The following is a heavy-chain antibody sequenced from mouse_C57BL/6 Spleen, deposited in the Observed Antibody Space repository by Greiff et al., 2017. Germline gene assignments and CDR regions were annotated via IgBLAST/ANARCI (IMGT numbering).Heavy chain of an antibody. Sequence: EVKVVESGGDLVKPGGSLKLSCAASGFTFSSYGMSWVRQTPDKRLEWVATISSGGSYTYYPDSVKGRFTISRDNAKNTLYLQMSSLKSEDTAMYYCASIYYYGSSYLDYWGQGTTLTVSS. CDR3: ASIYYYGSSYLDY. D-gene: IGHD1-1*01. CDR1: GFTFSSYG. CDR2: ISSGGSYT. V-gene: IGHV5-6*01. J-gene: IGHJ2*01.